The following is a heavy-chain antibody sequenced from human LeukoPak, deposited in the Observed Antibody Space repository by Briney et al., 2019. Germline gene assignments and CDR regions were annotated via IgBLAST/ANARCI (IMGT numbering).Heavy chain of an antibody. D-gene: IGHD2-2*02. J-gene: IGHJ4*02. CDR1: GSTFSSYG. CDR2: IRYDGSNK. CDR3: AKVGPYCSSTSCYIEDY. V-gene: IGHV3-30*02. Sequence: PGGSLRLSCAASGSTFSSYGMHWVRQAPGKGLEWVAFIRYDGSNKYYADSVKGRFTISRDNSKNTLYLQMNSLRAEDTAAYYCAKVGPYCSSTSCYIEDYWGQGTLVTVSS.